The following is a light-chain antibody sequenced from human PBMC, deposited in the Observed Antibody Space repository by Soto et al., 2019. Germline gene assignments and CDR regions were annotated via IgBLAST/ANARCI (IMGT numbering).Light chain of an antibody. J-gene: IGLJ2*01. CDR1: SSDVGGYNY. Sequence: QSALTQPASVSGSPGQSITISFTGTSSDVGGYNYVSWYQHHPGKAPKLMIYEVTNRPSGISNRFSGSKSGNTASLTISGLQAEDEADYYCRSYTYSAPLVLFGGGSKLTVL. CDR3: RSYTYSAPLVL. V-gene: IGLV2-14*01. CDR2: EVT.